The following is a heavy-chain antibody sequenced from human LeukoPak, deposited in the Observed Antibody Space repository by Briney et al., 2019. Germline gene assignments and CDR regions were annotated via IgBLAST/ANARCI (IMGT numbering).Heavy chain of an antibody. Sequence: ASVKVSCKASGYTFTSYGISWVRQAPGRGLEWMGWVSAYNGNTNYAQKLQGRVTMTTDTSTSTAYMELRSLRSDDTAVYYCAYSAPSDHATLDYWGQGTLVTVSS. J-gene: IGHJ4*02. V-gene: IGHV1-18*01. CDR1: GYTFTSYG. CDR2: VSAYNGNT. CDR3: AYSAPSDHATLDY. D-gene: IGHD6-13*01.